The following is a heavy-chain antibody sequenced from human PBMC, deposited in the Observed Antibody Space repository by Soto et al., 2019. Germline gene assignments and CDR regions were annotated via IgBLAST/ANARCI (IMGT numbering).Heavy chain of an antibody. CDR1: GGSVSSSNYY. CDR2: IYYSGST. D-gene: IGHD2-8*01. V-gene: IGHV4-31*03. Sequence: PSETLSLTCTVSGGSVSSSNYYWGWIRQSPGKGLEWIGYIYYSGSTYYNPSLKSRVTISVDTSKNQFSLKLSSVTAADTAVYYCARDPSGKGYCTNGVCHNYGMDVWGQGTTVTVSS. CDR3: ARDPSGKGYCTNGVCHNYGMDV. J-gene: IGHJ6*02.